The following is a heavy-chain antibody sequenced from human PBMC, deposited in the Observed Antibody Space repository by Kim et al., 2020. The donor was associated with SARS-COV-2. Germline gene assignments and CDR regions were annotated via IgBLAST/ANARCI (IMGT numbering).Heavy chain of an antibody. Sequence: GGSLRLSCAASGFTFSSYSMNWVRQAPGKGLEWVSYISSSSSTIYYADSVKGRFTISRDNAKNSLYLQMNSLRAEDTAVYYCASGIIGSSGNFDYWGQGTLVTVSS. CDR2: ISSSSSTI. CDR1: GFTFSSYS. CDR3: ASGIIGSSGNFDY. V-gene: IGHV3-48*04. D-gene: IGHD6-13*01. J-gene: IGHJ4*02.